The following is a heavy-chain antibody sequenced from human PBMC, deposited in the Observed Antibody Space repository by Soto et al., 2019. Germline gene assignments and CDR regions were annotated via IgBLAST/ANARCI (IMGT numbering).Heavy chain of an antibody. J-gene: IGHJ4*02. V-gene: IGHV3-21*01. CDR3: ARGVGYFDY. D-gene: IGHD1-26*01. Sequence: EVQLVESGGGLVKPGGSLRLSCAASGFTFSSYSINWVRQAPGKGLEWVSSISGTSSYIYYADSVEGRFTSSRDNAKNSLYLQMNSLRAEDTAVYYCARGVGYFDYWGQGTLVTVSS. CDR1: GFTFSSYS. CDR2: ISGTSSYI.